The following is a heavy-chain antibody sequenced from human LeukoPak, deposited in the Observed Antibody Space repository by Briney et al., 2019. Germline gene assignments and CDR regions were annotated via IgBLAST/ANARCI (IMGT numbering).Heavy chain of an antibody. CDR1: GGTFSSYA. CDR3: ATYSGNLLPFDY. V-gene: IGHV1-69*01. J-gene: IGHJ4*02. CDR2: IIPIFGTA. D-gene: IGHD1-26*01. Sequence: ASVKVSCKASGGTFSSYAISWVRQAPGQGLEWMGGIIPIFGTANYAQKFQGRVTITADESTSTAYMELSSLRSEDTAVYYCATYSGNLLPFDYWGQGTLVTVSS.